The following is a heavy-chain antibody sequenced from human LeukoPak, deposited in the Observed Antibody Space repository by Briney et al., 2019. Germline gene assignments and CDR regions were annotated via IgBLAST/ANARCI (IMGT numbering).Heavy chain of an antibody. V-gene: IGHV4-59*01. Sequence: SETLSLTCTISGDSITNYYWNWIRQPPGKALEWIDYIYYSGRTNYNPSLKSRVTMSVDTSKNQFSLNLNSVTAADTAVYYCARRNYNYYGLDVWGQGTTVTVSS. CDR2: IYYSGRT. J-gene: IGHJ6*02. CDR3: ARRNYNYYGLDV. CDR1: GDSITNYY.